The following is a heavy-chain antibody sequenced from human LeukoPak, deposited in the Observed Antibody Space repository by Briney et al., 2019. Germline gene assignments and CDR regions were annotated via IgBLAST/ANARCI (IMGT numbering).Heavy chain of an antibody. D-gene: IGHD2-21*02. Sequence: GESLKISCKGSGYSFTSYWIGWVRQMPGKGLEWMGIIYPGDSDTRYSPSFQGQVTISADKSISTAYLQWSSLKASDTAMYYCARVSLVGGGDSPFRYWGQGTLVTVSS. CDR1: GYSFTSYW. J-gene: IGHJ4*02. V-gene: IGHV5-51*01. CDR2: IYPGDSDT. CDR3: ARVSLVGGGDSPFRY.